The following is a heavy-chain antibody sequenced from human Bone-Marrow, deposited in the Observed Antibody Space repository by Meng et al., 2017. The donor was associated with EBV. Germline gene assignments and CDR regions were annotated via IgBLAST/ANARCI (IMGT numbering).Heavy chain of an antibody. J-gene: IGHJ4*02. CDR1: GGSISGSSYY. V-gene: IGHV4-39*01. CDR2: VYDSGHT. CDR3: ARQWVGDTLGFYDS. D-gene: IGHD1-26*01. Sequence: QLQESGPGLVKPSETLSLTCTVSGGSISGSSYYWGWIRQTPERGLDWIGSVYDSGHTYYNPSLKGRVTISVETSTNQFSLKMNFVSAADTAKYYCARQWVGDTLGFYDSWGQGTLVTVSS.